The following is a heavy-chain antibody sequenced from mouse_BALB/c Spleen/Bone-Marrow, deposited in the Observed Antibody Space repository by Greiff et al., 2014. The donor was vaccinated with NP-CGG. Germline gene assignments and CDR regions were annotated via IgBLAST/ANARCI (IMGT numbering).Heavy chain of an antibody. Sequence: VQLKESGGGLVKPGGSLKLSCAASGFAFSSYDMSWVRQTPEKRLEWVAYLSSGGGSTYYLDTVKGRFTISRDNAKNTLYLQMSSLKSEDTAMYYCARPLYYYGSSPFYAMDYWGQGTSVTVSS. V-gene: IGHV5-12-1*01. CDR1: GFAFSSYD. CDR3: ARPLYYYGSSPFYAMDY. D-gene: IGHD1-1*01. CDR2: LSSGGGST. J-gene: IGHJ4*01.